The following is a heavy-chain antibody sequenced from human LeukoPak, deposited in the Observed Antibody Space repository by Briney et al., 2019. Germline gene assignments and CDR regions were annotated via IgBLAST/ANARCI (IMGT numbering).Heavy chain of an antibody. D-gene: IGHD3-10*01. V-gene: IGHV4-38-2*02. CDR2: IYHSGST. CDR3: ARDLWFGAFDY. Sequence: SETLSLTCAVSGYSISSGYYWGWIRQPPGKGLEWIGSIYHSGSTYYNPSLKSRVTISVDTSKNQFSLELSSVTAADTAVYYCARDLWFGAFDYWGQGTLVTVSS. J-gene: IGHJ4*02. CDR1: GYSISSGYY.